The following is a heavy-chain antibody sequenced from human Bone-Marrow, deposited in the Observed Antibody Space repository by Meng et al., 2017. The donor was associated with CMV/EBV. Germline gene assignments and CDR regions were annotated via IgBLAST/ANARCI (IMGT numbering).Heavy chain of an antibody. CDR2: ISYDGSNK. V-gene: IGHV3-30*04. Sequence: GESLKISCAASGFTFSSYAMHWVRQAPGKGLEWVAVISYDGSNKYYADSVKGRFTISRDNSKNTLYLQMNSLRAEDTAVYYCARISTTMIDEHAFDIWGQGTMVTVSS. CDR3: ARISTTMIDEHAFDI. J-gene: IGHJ3*02. D-gene: IGHD3-22*01. CDR1: GFTFSSYA.